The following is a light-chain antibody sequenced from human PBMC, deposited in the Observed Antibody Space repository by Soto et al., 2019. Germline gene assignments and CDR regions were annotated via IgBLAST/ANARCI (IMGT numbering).Light chain of an antibody. CDR2: AAS. V-gene: IGKV1-39*01. Sequence: DIQMTQSPSSLSASVGDRVTITCRASQSISSYLNWYQQKPGKAPKLLIYAASSLQSGVPSRFGRSGSGTDFTLTISSLQPEDFATYYCQQSYSTPIFTFGPGTKVDIK. J-gene: IGKJ3*01. CDR1: QSISSY. CDR3: QQSYSTPIFT.